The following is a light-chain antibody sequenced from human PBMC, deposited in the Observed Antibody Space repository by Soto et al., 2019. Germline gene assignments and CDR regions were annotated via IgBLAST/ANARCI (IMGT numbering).Light chain of an antibody. V-gene: IGKV3-20*01. CDR3: QQYNVSPYT. J-gene: IGKJ2*01. CDR2: GAS. Sequence: EIVLTQSPGTLSLSPGEGATLSCRASQSVGSIYLAWYQQKPGQAPMLLIYGASRRATGLPDRFSGSGSGTDFSLTISRLEPEDFAVYYCQQYNVSPYTFGRGTKVEI. CDR1: QSVGSIY.